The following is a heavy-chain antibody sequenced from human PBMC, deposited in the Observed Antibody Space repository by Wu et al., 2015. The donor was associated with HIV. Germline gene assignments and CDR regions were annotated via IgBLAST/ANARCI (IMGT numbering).Heavy chain of an antibody. Sequence: QVQLVQSGAEVKKPGASVKVSCKASGYTFTSYYMHWVRQAPGQGLEWMGIINPSGGSTSYAQKFQGRVTMTRDTSTSTVYMELSSLRSEDTAVYYCARDATMIVVDSTNYFDYWGQGTLVTVSS. CDR1: GYTFTSYY. J-gene: IGHJ4*02. V-gene: IGHV1-46*01. CDR3: ARDATMIVVDSTNYFDY. D-gene: IGHD3-22*01. CDR2: INPSGGST.